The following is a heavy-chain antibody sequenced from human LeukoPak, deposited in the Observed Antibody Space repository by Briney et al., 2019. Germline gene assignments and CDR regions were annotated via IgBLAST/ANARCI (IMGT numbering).Heavy chain of an antibody. CDR3: AKDINSNYYYSSGYWEH. D-gene: IGHD3-22*01. J-gene: IGHJ1*01. Sequence: WGSLRLSCAASGFTFDDYSRNWVRQAPGKGLEWVCLISGDGGTTYYADAVKGRFTISRDNRKNSVYMQMSSLRTEDTAFYYCAKDINSNYYYSSGYWEHWGQGTLVTVSS. CDR1: GFTFDDYS. CDR2: ISGDGGTT. V-gene: IGHV3-43*02.